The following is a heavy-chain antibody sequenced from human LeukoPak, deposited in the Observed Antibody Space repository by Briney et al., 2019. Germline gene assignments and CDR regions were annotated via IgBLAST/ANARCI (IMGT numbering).Heavy chain of an antibody. V-gene: IGHV4-38-2*01. CDR3: GRKELGYSYGALEH. Sequence: SETLSLTCSVSGYSISSGYYWGWIRQPPGRGLEWIGTIYHSGSTFYNPSLRSRVTISVDTSKNQFSLKLRSVTAADTAVYYCGRKELGYSYGALEHWGQGILVTVSS. D-gene: IGHD5-18*01. CDR1: GYSISSGYY. CDR2: IYHSGST. J-gene: IGHJ1*01.